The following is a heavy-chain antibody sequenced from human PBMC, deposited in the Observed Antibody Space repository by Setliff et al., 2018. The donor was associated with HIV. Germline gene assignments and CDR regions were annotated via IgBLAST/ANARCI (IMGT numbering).Heavy chain of an antibody. Sequence: ASVKVSCKASGYSFNGYSMLWVRQAPGQGLEWMGWIDPNSGGTNYAQKFQGRVTMTRDTSISTAYMELRRLGSDDTAVYYWARGRDRRYYYDRSVGAFDIWGQGTLVTVSS. CDR1: GYSFNGYS. CDR2: IDPNSGGT. J-gene: IGHJ3*02. D-gene: IGHD3-22*01. CDR3: ARGRDRRYYYDRSVGAFDI. V-gene: IGHV1-2*02.